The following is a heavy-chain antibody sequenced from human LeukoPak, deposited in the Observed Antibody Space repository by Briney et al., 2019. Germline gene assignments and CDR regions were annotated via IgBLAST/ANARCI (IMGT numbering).Heavy chain of an antibody. Sequence: SVKVSCKASGGTFNSYAISWVRQAAGQGLEWMGGIIPIFGTANYAQKFQGRVTITADKSTSTAYMELSSLRSEDTAVYYCARGGDYDISTGYLPSNWFDPWGQGTLVTVSS. J-gene: IGHJ5*02. CDR3: ARGGDYDISTGYLPSNWFDP. V-gene: IGHV1-69*06. CDR2: IIPIFGTA. D-gene: IGHD3-9*01. CDR1: GGTFNSYA.